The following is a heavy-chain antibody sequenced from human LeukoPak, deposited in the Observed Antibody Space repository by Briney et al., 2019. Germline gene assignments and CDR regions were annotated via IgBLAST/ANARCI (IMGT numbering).Heavy chain of an antibody. D-gene: IGHD4-17*01. V-gene: IGHV3-21*01. CDR2: IGSSSNYI. J-gene: IGHJ4*02. CDR1: GFTFSSYI. CDR3: ARDEYGDPYYDY. Sequence: GGSLRLSCAASGFTFSSYIMNWVRQAPGKGLEWVSSIGSSSNYIHYADSVKGRFTISRDNAKNSLYLQMNSLRAEDTAVYYCARDEYGDPYYDYLGQGTLVTVSS.